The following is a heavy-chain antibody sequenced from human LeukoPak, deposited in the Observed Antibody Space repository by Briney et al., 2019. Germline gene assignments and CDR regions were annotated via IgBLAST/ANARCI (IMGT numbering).Heavy chain of an antibody. CDR3: GRWGGQQVNAFDI. D-gene: IGHD6-13*01. CDR1: GVSISDYY. CDR2: IDYSGSA. J-gene: IGHJ3*02. Sequence: SETLSLTCTVSGVSISDYYWNWIRQPPGKGLEWIGYIDYSGSATYNPSVKSRVTMLMDTSKNQFSLKLTSVTAADTAAYYCGRWGGQQVNAFDIWGQGTMVTVSS. V-gene: IGHV4-59*01.